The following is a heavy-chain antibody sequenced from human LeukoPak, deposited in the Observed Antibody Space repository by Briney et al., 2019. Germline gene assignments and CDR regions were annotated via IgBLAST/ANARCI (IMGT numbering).Heavy chain of an antibody. D-gene: IGHD6-13*01. CDR1: GFTFSSYN. CDR3: ARPRGGYSSSWYADYFDY. V-gene: IGHV3-21*01. CDR2: ISSSSDYI. J-gene: IGHJ4*02. Sequence: PGGSLRLSCAASGFTFSSYNMNWVRQAPGKGLEWVSSISSSSDYIYYADSVKGRFTISRDNAKNSLYLQMNSLRAEDTAVYYCARPRGGYSSSWYADYFDYWGQGTLVTVSS.